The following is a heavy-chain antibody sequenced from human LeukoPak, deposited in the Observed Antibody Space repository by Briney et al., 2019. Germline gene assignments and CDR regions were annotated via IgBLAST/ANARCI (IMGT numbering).Heavy chain of an antibody. J-gene: IGHJ4*02. V-gene: IGHV3-30*18. D-gene: IGHD6-13*01. Sequence: GGSLSLSCVASGFTFSNYGMHWVRQAPGKGLEWVAVISYDGSNKYYADSVKGRFTISRDNPKNTLYLQMNSLRAEDTAVYYCAKSLPLLYSSNWYYRVPDYWGQGTLVTVSS. CDR3: AKSLPLLYSSNWYYRVPDY. CDR1: GFTFSNYG. CDR2: ISYDGSNK.